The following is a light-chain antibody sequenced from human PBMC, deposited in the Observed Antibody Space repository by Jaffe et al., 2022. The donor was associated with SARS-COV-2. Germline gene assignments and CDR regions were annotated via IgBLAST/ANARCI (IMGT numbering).Light chain of an antibody. CDR2: DNR. Sequence: QSVLTQPPSVSGAPGQRVTISCTGSSSNIGAGYDVHWYQQLPGTAPKLLIYDNRNRPSGVPDRFSGSKSGTSASLAITGLQAEDDADYYCQSYDSSLSVVFGGGTKLTVL. CDR3: QSYDSSLSVV. V-gene: IGLV1-40*01. J-gene: IGLJ2*01. CDR1: SSNIGAGYD.